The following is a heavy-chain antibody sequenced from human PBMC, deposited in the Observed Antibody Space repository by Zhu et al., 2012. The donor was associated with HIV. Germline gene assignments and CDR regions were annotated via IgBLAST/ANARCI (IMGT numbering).Heavy chain of an antibody. Sequence: QVQLQQWGAGLLKPSETLSLTCAVHIEYFDVYYWSWVRQSPEKGLEWIGEINHTGNTNYKTSLKSRVILSVDKSKKQVSLKLKSVTAADTGVYYCARAHGQLPSDAGFFDAFNVRRALDVWGPGTTVVVSS. CDR2: INHTGNT. CDR3: ARAHGQLPSDAGFFDAFNVRRALDV. V-gene: IGHV4-34*01. J-gene: IGHJ3*01. CDR1: IEYFDVYY. D-gene: IGHD2-2*01.